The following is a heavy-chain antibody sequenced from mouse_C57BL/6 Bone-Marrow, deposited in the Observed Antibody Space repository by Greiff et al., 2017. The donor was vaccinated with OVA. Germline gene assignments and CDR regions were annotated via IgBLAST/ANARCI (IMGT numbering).Heavy chain of an antibody. Sequence: VQLQQPGPELVKPGASVTISCKASGYAFSSSWMNWVKQRPGKGLEWIGRIYPGDGDTNYNGKFKGKATLTADKSSSTAYMQLSSLTSEDSAVYFCARSGSNDFDYWGQGTTLTVSS. J-gene: IGHJ2*01. V-gene: IGHV1-82*01. D-gene: IGHD2-5*01. CDR2: IYPGDGDT. CDR1: GYAFSSSW. CDR3: ARSGSNDFDY.